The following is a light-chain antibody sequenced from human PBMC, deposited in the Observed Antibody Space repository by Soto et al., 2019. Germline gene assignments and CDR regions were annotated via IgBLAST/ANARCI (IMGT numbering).Light chain of an antibody. CDR3: QQYGNSPIT. V-gene: IGKV3-20*01. CDR1: QSVRSRY. Sequence: DTVLTQSPGTLSLSPGERATLSCMASQSVRSRYLAWYQQKPGQAPRLIISGASSRATGIPDRFSGSGSGTDCTLTVSRLEPEDVALYYCQQYGNSPITLGQGTRLEIK. CDR2: GAS. J-gene: IGKJ5*01.